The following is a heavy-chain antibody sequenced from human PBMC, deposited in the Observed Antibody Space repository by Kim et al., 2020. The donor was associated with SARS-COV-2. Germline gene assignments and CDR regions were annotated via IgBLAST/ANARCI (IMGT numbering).Heavy chain of an antibody. CDR3: AKDMGITMVRGSLIRGVTYYYYYGMDV. J-gene: IGHJ6*02. Sequence: GGSQRLSCAASGFTFDDYAMHWVRQAPGKGLEWVSGISWNSGSIGYADSVKGRFTISRDNAKNSLYLQMNSLRAEDTALYYCAKDMGITMVRGSLIRGVTYYYYYGMDVWGQGTTVTVSS. V-gene: IGHV3-9*01. D-gene: IGHD3-10*01. CDR1: GFTFDDYA. CDR2: ISWNSGSI.